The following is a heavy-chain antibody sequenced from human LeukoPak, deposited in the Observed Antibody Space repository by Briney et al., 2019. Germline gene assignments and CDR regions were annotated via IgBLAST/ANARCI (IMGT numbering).Heavy chain of an antibody. V-gene: IGHV3-33*01. CDR3: ARGQVGAGAAIDY. J-gene: IGHJ4*02. Sequence: GGSLRLSCAASGFTFSSYGMHWVRQAPGKGLEWVAVIWYDGSNKYYADSVKGRFTISRDNSKNTLYLQMNSLRAEDTAVYYCARGQVGAGAAIDYWGQGTLVTVSS. CDR2: IWYDGSNK. CDR1: GFTFSSYG. D-gene: IGHD1-26*01.